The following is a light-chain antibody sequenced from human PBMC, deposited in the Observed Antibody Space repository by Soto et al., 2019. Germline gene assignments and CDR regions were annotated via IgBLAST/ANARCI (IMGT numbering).Light chain of an antibody. CDR3: HQYGSSPWT. CDR2: GAS. Sequence: EIVLTQSPGTLSLSPGERATLSCRASQSGFSFYLAWFQQKPGQAPRLLIYGASTRATGIPDRFSGSGSGTDFTLAISRLEPEDVAVYYCHQYGSSPWTLGQGTKVEIK. V-gene: IGKV3-20*01. CDR1: QSGFSFY. J-gene: IGKJ1*01.